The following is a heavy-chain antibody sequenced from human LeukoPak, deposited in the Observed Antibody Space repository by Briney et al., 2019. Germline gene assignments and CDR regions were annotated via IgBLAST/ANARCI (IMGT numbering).Heavy chain of an antibody. J-gene: IGHJ4*02. CDR1: GFTLYHYG. CDR3: ASWAGNTQSDSWSGPFDY. V-gene: IGHV3-23*01. D-gene: IGHD3-3*01. Sequence: GGSLRLSCAASGFTLYHYGMSWVRQAPGKRLEWVSSIHGGDSSGVTTFYADSVKGRFTISRDNSKNSLYLQMSSLRVEDTAVYYCASWAGNTQSDSWSGPFDYWGQGSLVTVSS. CDR2: IHGGDSSGVTT.